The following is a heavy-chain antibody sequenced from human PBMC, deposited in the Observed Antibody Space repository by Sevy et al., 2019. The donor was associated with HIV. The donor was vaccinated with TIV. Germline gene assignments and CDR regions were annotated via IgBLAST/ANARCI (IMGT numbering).Heavy chain of an antibody. CDR2: IIPIFGTA. V-gene: IGHV1-69*13. J-gene: IGHJ3*02. CDR1: GGTFSSYA. CDR3: ARDGGDYDSSGYPSHDAFDI. D-gene: IGHD3-22*01. Sequence: ASVKVSCKASGGTFSSYAISWVRQAPGQGLEWMGRIIPIFGTANYAQKFQGRVTITADESTSTAYMELSSLRSEDTAVYYCARDGGDYDSSGYPSHDAFDIWGQGTMVTVSS.